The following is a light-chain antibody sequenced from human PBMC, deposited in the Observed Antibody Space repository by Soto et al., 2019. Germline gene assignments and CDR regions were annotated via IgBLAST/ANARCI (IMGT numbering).Light chain of an antibody. CDR1: QSISSW. CDR3: QQYNSYSSPMYT. J-gene: IGKJ2*01. Sequence: DIQMTQSPSTLSASVGDRVTITCRASQSISSWLAWYQQKPGKAPKLLIYDASSLESGVTSRFSGSGSGTEFTLTISSLQPDDFATYYCQQYNSYSSPMYTFGQGTKLEIK. CDR2: DAS. V-gene: IGKV1-5*01.